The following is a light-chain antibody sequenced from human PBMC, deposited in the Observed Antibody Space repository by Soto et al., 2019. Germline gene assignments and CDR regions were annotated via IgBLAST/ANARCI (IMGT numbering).Light chain of an antibody. CDR3: QQANSFPWT. J-gene: IGKJ1*01. CDR1: QGISSW. V-gene: IGKV1-12*01. CDR2: AAS. Sequence: DIQMTQSPSSVSASVGDRVTITCRASQGISSWLVWYQQKPGKAPKLLIYAASSLQSGVPSRFSGSGSGTDFTLIISSLQPEDFATYYCQQANSFPWTFGQGIKVEIK.